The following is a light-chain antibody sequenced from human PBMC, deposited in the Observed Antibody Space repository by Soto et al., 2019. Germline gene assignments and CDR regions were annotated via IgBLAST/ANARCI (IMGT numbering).Light chain of an antibody. V-gene: IGKV1-8*01. CDR3: QQDYSYPPT. CDR1: QGISSY. CDR2: AAS. J-gene: IGKJ1*01. Sequence: AIRMTQSPSSFSASTGDRVTITCRASQGISSYLAWYQQKPGKAPKLLIYAASTLQSGVPSRFIGSGSGTDFTRTISCLQSEDFATYSCQQDYSYPPTFGQGTKVEIK.